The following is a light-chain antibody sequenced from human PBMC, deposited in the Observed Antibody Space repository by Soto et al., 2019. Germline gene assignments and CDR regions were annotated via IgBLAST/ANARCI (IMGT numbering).Light chain of an antibody. CDR2: DAS. CDR1: QSINSW. Sequence: CRASQSINSWLAWYQQRPGKAPKLLIYDASILESGVPSRFSGSGSGAEFTLTISSLQPDDFATYFCQQYNSYRTFGQGTKVDIK. J-gene: IGKJ1*01. CDR3: QQYNSYRT. V-gene: IGKV1-5*01.